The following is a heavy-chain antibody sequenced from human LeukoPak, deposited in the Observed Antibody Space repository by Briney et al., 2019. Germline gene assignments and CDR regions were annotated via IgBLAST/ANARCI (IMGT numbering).Heavy chain of an antibody. Sequence: GRSLSLSCGPAGLTFTNAWMSCVRHAAGEWREWVVCIKSKTAGETTDYAAPVKGRFTISRDDSKHTLYQQMNRLNTEDTAVYYCITDPGAWEPIWGQGTMVTVSS. CDR1: GLTFTNAW. D-gene: IGHD1-26*01. J-gene: IGHJ3*02. CDR3: ITDPGAWEPI. V-gene: IGHV3-15*01. CDR2: IKSKTAGETT.